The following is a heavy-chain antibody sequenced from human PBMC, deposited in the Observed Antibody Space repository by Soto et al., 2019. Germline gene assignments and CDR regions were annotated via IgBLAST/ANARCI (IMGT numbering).Heavy chain of an antibody. D-gene: IGHD1-26*01. V-gene: IGHV3-33*01. CDR1: GFTCSNYG. CDR3: ARAASSSGRYFDY. J-gene: IGHJ4*02. CDR2: IWSDESHK. Sequence: GGSLRLSCAASGFTCSNYGMHWVRQAPGKGLEWMAVIWSDESHKYCADSVEGRFTISRDNSKNTLYLQMNSLRAEDTAVYYCARAASSSGRYFDYWGQGTLVTVSS.